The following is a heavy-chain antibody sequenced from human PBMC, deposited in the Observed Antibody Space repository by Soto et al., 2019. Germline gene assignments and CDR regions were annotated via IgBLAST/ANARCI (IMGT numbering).Heavy chain of an antibody. V-gene: IGHV4-59*01. CDR2: IYYSGST. Sequence: TSETLSLTCTVSGGSISSYYWSWIRQPPGKGLEWIGYIYYSGSTNYNPSLKSRVTISVDTSKNQFSLKLSSVTAADTAVYYCARVVFGGYYYYGMDVWGQGTTVTVSS. CDR1: GGSISSYY. J-gene: IGHJ6*02. CDR3: ARVVFGGYYYYGMDV. D-gene: IGHD3-16*01.